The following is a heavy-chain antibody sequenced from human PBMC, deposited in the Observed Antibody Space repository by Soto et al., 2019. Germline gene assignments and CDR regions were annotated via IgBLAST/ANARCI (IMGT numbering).Heavy chain of an antibody. V-gene: IGHV3-23*01. CDR3: AKEPHVCSGGSCYSGFEY. CDR1: GFTFSSYA. J-gene: IGHJ4*02. D-gene: IGHD2-15*01. Sequence: EVQLLESGGGLVQPGGSLRLSCAASGFTFSSYAMSWVRQAPGKGLEWVSAIGGSGGSTYYADSVKGRFTISRDNSKNSLYLQMNSLRAEDTAVYYCAKEPHVCSGGSCYSGFEYWGQGTLVTVSS. CDR2: IGGSGGST.